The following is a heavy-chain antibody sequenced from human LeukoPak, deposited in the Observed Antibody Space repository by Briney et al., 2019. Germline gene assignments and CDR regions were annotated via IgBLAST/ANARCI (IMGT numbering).Heavy chain of an antibody. CDR2: IYTSGST. D-gene: IGHD6-13*01. Sequence: SETLSLTCTVSGGSISSGSYHWSWIRQPAGKGLEWIGRIYTSGSTNYNPSLKSRVTISVDTSKNQFSLKLSSVTAADTAVYYCARDPTAGSSSWYSPWYFDLWGRGTLVTVSS. CDR1: GGSISSGSYH. CDR3: ARDPTAGSSSWYSPWYFDL. V-gene: IGHV4-61*02. J-gene: IGHJ2*01.